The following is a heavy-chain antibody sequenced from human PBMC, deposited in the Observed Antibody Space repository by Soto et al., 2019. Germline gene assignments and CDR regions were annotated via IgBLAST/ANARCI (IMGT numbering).Heavy chain of an antibody. V-gene: IGHV3-33*01. D-gene: IGHD6-19*01. Sequence: GSLRLPCAASGLTFSSYGMPWVRQAPGKGLEWVAVIWYDGSNKYYADSVKGRFTISRDNSKNTLYLQMNSLRAEDTAVYYCATVSVPGVDYWGQGTLVTVSS. CDR1: GLTFSSYG. J-gene: IGHJ4*02. CDR3: ATVSVPGVDY. CDR2: IWYDGSNK.